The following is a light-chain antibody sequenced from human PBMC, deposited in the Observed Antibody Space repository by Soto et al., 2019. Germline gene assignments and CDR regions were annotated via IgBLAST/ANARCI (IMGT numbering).Light chain of an antibody. CDR3: CSYAGSYTLV. CDR2: DVN. Sequence: QSVLTQPRSVSGSPGQSVTISCTGTSSDVGGYNYVSWYQQHPGKAPKLMIYDVNKRPSGVPDRFSGSKSGNTASLTVSGLQAEDEADYYCCSYAGSYTLVFCGGTKVTVL. J-gene: IGLJ2*01. V-gene: IGLV2-11*01. CDR1: SSDVGGYNY.